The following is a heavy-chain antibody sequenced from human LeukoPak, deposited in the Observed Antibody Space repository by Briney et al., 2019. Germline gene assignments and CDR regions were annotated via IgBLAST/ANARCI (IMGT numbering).Heavy chain of an antibody. CDR1: GFTFSSYG. Sequence: PGRSLRLSCAASGFTFSSYGMHWVRQAPGKGLEWVAVISYDGSNKYYADSVKGRFTISRDNSKNTLYLQMNSLRAEDTAVYYCAKDSTFYGILEWLSNFGYWGQGTLVTVSS. J-gene: IGHJ4*02. D-gene: IGHD3-3*01. CDR2: ISYDGSNK. CDR3: AKDSTFYGILEWLSNFGY. V-gene: IGHV3-30*18.